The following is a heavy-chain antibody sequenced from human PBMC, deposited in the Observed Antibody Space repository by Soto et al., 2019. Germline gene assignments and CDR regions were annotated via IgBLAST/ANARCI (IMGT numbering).Heavy chain of an antibody. J-gene: IGHJ6*02. D-gene: IGHD1-26*01. CDR2: ISGSGVST. CDR3: AKDYMGLYYYYYGMDV. Sequence: EVQLLESGGGLVQPGGSLRLSCAASGFTFSSYAMSWVRQAPGKGLEWVSAISGSGVSTYYADSVKGRFTISRDNSKNTLYLQMNSMRAEDTAVYYCAKDYMGLYYYYYGMDVWGQGTTVTVSS. V-gene: IGHV3-23*01. CDR1: GFTFSSYA.